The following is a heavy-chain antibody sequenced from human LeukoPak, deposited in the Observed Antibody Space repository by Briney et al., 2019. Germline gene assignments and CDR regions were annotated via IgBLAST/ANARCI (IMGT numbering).Heavy chain of an antibody. V-gene: IGHV4-31*03. CDR2: IYYSGST. J-gene: IGHJ5*02. D-gene: IGHD3-10*01. CDR1: GGSISSGGYY. Sequence: PSQTLSLTCTVSGGSISSGGYYWSWIRQHPGKGLEWIGYIYYSGSTHYNPSLKSRVTISVDTSKNQFSLKLSSVTAADTAVYYCARGGGSRPNWFDPWGQGTLVTVSS. CDR3: ARGGGSRPNWFDP.